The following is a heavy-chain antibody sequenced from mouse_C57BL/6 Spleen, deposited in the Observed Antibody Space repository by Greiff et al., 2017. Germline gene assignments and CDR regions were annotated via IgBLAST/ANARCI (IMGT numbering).Heavy chain of an antibody. CDR1: GYTFTSYW. Sequence: VQLVESGAELVMPGASVKLSCKASGYTFTSYWMHWVKQRPGQGLEWIGEIDPSDSYTNYNQKFKGKSTLTVDKSSSTAYMQLSSLTSEDSAVYYCARERDRGAMDYWGQGTSVTVSS. D-gene: IGHD3-3*01. J-gene: IGHJ4*01. CDR3: ARERDRGAMDY. V-gene: IGHV1-69*01. CDR2: IDPSDSYT.